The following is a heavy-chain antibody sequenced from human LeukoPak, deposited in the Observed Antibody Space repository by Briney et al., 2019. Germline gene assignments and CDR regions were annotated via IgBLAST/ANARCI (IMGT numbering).Heavy chain of an antibody. Sequence: SETLSLTCAVYGGSFSGYYWSWIRQPPGKGLEWIGEINHSGSTNYNPSLKSRVTISVDTPKNQFSLKLSSVTAADTAVYYCQSRYLEWLLDYWGQGTLVTVSS. CDR3: QSRYLEWLLDY. J-gene: IGHJ4*02. D-gene: IGHD3-3*01. V-gene: IGHV4-34*01. CDR1: GGSFSGYY. CDR2: INHSGST.